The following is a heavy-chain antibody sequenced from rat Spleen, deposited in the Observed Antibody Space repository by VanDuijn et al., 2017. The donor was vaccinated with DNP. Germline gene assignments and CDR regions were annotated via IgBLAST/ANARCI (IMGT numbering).Heavy chain of an antibody. CDR3: ARHAIGTVATPYWYFDF. Sequence: EVQLVESGGDLVQPGRSLKLFCAASGFTFSDYYKAWIRQAPTMGLEWVAYIRYDGGSTKYGDSVKGRFTISRDNAKSSLYLQMNSLKSEDTATYYCARHAIGTVATPYWYFDFWGPGTMVTVSS. J-gene: IGHJ1*01. CDR2: IRYDGGST. D-gene: IGHD1-8*01. V-gene: IGHV5-22*01. CDR1: GFTFSDYY.